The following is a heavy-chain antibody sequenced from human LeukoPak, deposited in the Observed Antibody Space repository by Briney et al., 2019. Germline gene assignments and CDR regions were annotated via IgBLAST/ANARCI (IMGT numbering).Heavy chain of an antibody. D-gene: IGHD1-26*01. CDR3: ARDLQVGALYYFDY. Sequence: HPGGSLRLSCAASGFTFSSYWMSWVRQAPGKGLEWVANIKQDGSEKYYVDSVKGRFTISRDNAKNSLYLQMNSLRAEDTAVYYCARDLQVGALYYFDYWGQGTLVTVSS. V-gene: IGHV3-7*01. J-gene: IGHJ4*02. CDR1: GFTFSSYW. CDR2: IKQDGSEK.